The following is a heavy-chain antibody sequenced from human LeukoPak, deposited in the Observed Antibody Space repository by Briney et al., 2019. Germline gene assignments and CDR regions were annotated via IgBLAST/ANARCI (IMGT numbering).Heavy chain of an antibody. CDR2: IGTAGDT. D-gene: IGHD1-26*01. J-gene: IGHJ4*02. CDR3: TRAVGATNLGFDY. Sequence: GGSLRLSCAASGFTFSSYDMHWVRHATGKGLEWVSAIGTAGDTYYANSVKGRSTISRENANNSLFLQVNSLRVGDTAVYYCTRAVGATNLGFDYWGQGTLVTVSS. V-gene: IGHV3-13*01. CDR1: GFTFSSYD.